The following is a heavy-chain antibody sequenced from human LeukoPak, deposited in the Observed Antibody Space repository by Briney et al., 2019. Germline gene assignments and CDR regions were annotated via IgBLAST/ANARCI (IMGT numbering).Heavy chain of an antibody. CDR1: GFNFGTYW. D-gene: IGHD2-15*01. CDR3: ARDPDSSAFDY. Sequence: GGSLRPSCTAAGFNFGTYWMSWVRQSPEKGLEFVANIKYDDTVKNYVDSVKGRFTISRDNPSNSVYLQMDSLRPEDTALYYCARDPDSSAFDYWGQGAQVTVSS. CDR2: IKYDDTVK. V-gene: IGHV3-7*01. J-gene: IGHJ4*02.